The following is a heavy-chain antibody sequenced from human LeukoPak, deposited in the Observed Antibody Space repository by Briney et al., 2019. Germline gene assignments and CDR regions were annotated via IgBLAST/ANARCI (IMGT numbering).Heavy chain of an antibody. J-gene: IGHJ4*02. Sequence: GGSRRLSCAASGFIFSSYAMNWVRQAPGKGLEWVSSISTSSNYIYYADSVKGRFTISRDNAKNSLYLQMNSLRAEDTAVYYCARDRWAAAGTRDFDYWGQGTLVTVSS. D-gene: IGHD6-13*01. CDR1: GFIFSSYA. CDR3: ARDRWAAAGTRDFDY. V-gene: IGHV3-21*01. CDR2: ISTSSNYI.